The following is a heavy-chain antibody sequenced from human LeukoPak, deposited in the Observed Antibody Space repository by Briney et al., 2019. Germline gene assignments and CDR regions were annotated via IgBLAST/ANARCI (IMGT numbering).Heavy chain of an antibody. Sequence: GGSLRLSCSAPGFTFSRFGMHWVRQAPGQGPEWVAFILYDGSKKYYAGSVKGRFTISRDNSKNTLSLQMNSLRGEDTALYYCTKDLRYYYADNLSEVDDHDYWGQGTLVTVSS. CDR1: GFTFSRFG. J-gene: IGHJ4*02. CDR2: ILYDGSKK. CDR3: TKDLRYYYADNLSEVDDHDY. V-gene: IGHV3-30*02. D-gene: IGHD4-23*01.